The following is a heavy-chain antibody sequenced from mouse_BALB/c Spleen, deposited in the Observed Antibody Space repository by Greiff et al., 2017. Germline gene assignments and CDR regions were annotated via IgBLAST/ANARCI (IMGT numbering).Heavy chain of an antibody. V-gene: IGHV5-9-3*01. CDR1: GFTFSSYA. J-gene: IGHJ2*01. CDR2: ISSGGSYT. D-gene: IGHD2-14*01. CDR3: ARGGYGFDY. Sequence: EVHLVESGGGLVKPGGSLKLSCAASGFTFSSYAMSWVRQTPEKRLEWVATISSGGSYTYYPDSVKGRFTISRDNAKNTLYLQMSSLRSEDTAMYYCARGGYGFDYWGQGTTLTVSS.